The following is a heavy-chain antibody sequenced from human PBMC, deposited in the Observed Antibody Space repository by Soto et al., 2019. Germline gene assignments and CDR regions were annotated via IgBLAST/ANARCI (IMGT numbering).Heavy chain of an antibody. D-gene: IGHD3-10*01. J-gene: IGHJ4*02. CDR3: ARASYYYGSGDFDY. Sequence: ASVKVSCKASGGTFSSYAISWVRQAPGQGLEWMGWISAYNGNTNYAQKLQGRVTMTTDKSTSTAYMELRSLRSDDTAVYYCARASYYYGSGDFDYWGQGTLVTVSS. V-gene: IGHV1-18*01. CDR2: ISAYNGNT. CDR1: GGTFSSYA.